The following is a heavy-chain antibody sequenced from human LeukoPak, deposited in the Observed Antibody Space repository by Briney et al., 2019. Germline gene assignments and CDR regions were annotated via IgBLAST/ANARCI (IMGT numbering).Heavy chain of an antibody. V-gene: IGHV4-59*10. J-gene: IGHJ6*03. CDR2: IYTSGST. CDR1: GGSFSSYY. CDR3: ARVGKSYYYYMDV. Sequence: SETLSLTCAVYGGSFSSYYWSWIRQPAGKGLEWIGRIYTSGSTNYNPSLKSRVTMSVDTSKNQFSLKLSSVTAADTAVYYCARVGKSYYYYMDVWGKGTTVTVSS. D-gene: IGHD1-1*01.